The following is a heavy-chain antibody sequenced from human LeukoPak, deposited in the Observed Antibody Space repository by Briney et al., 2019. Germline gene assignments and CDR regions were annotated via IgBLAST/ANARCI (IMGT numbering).Heavy chain of an antibody. D-gene: IGHD3-10*01. V-gene: IGHV4-61*02. CDR1: GGTIDSVNYY. J-gene: IGHJ6*03. Sequence: PSETLSLTCTVSGGTIDSVNYYWTWIRQPAGKGLEFIGRIYSTRSTNYSPSLKSRVTISLNMSKNQFYLKLDSVTAADTAVYYCARAFHSDASGRYTAFYYMDVWGKGTTVTVSS. CDR3: ARAFHSDASGRYTAFYYMDV. CDR2: IYSTRST.